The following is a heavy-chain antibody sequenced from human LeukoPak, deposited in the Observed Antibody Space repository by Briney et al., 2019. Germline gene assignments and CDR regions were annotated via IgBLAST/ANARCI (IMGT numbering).Heavy chain of an antibody. D-gene: IGHD3-10*02. J-gene: IGHJ4*02. CDR3: VSWSGKYYVTSEIPANS. CDR2: ISEDGSNK. CDR1: GLTFRNYW. Sequence: GGSLRLSCAASGLTFRNYWMSWIRQAPGKGLEWAAHISEDGSNKYYVDSVKGRFTISRDNAKNSLYLQVNSLRVEDTAVYYCVSWSGKYYVTSEIPANSWGQGTLVTVSS. V-gene: IGHV3-7*01.